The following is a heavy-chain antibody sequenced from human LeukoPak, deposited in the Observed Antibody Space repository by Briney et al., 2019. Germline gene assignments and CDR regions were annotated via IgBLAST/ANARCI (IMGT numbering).Heavy chain of an antibody. V-gene: IGHV3-9*01. CDR1: GFTFDDYA. J-gene: IGHJ4*02. D-gene: IGHD3-10*01. Sequence: GRSLRLSCAASGFTFDDYAMHWVRQAPGKGLEWVSGISWNSDSIAYADSVKGRFTISRDNAKNSLYLQMNSLRPEDTALYYCAKDRTMVRGAVDYWGQGTLATVSS. CDR2: ISWNSDSI. CDR3: AKDRTMVRGAVDY.